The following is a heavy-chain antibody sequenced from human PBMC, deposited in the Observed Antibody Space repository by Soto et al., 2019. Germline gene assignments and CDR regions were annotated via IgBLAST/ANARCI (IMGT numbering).Heavy chain of an antibody. J-gene: IGHJ4*02. D-gene: IGHD1-26*01. CDR3: ARDLGEWELLLFYDY. CDR2: ISSSSSYI. CDR1: GFTFSSYS. Sequence: KTGGSLRLSCAASGFTFSSYSMNWVRQAPGKGLEWVSSISSSSSYIYYADSVKGRFTISRDNAKNSLYLQMNSLRAEDTAVYYCARDLGEWELLLFYDYWGQGXLVTVSS. V-gene: IGHV3-21*01.